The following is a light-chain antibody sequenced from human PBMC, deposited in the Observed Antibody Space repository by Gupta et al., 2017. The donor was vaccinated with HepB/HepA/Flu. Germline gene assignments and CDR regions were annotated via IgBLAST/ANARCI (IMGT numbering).Light chain of an antibody. CDR3: SAYKSSSTLDEV. V-gene: IGLV2-14*01. CDR2: DGS. J-gene: IGLJ2*01. Sequence: QSALTQPASLSASPGQSLTISCTGSSSDVGGYNYVSWYQQHPGKAPKLLIYDGSNRPSGVSNRFAGAKSGNTASLTISGLQAEDEADYYCSAYKSSSTLDEVFGRGTKLTVL. CDR1: SSDVGGYNY.